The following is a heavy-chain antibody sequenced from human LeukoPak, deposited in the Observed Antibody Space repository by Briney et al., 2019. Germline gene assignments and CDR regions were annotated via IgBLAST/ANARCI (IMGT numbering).Heavy chain of an antibody. CDR1: AGSFSDYY. CDR2: INHSGRK. CDR3: AQGHDYGDYLNWYHP. J-gene: IGHJ5*02. Sequence: SQTLSLTCAVYAGSFSDYYSSWISQPQGKGLEWIGEINHSGRKNYNTSLKSRVTISVDTSKNKFSMKLSSVTAADTAVYYCAQGHDYGDYLNWYHPWGQGTLVTVSS. V-gene: IGHV4-34*01. D-gene: IGHD4-17*01.